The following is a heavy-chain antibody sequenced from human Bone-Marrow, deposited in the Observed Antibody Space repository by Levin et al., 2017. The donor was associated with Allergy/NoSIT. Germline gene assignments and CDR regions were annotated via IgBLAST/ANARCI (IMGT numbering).Heavy chain of an antibody. V-gene: IGHV4-39*01. CDR3: ARRFAPRSNWDFDY. CDR1: GDSIGSRAFY. CDR2: IYYSGST. D-gene: IGHD3-10*01. J-gene: IGHJ4*02. Sequence: SETLSLTCTVSGDSIGSRAFYWGWIRQPPGKGLEWVASIYYSGSTYYNPSLKSRVTVSVDTSKNQFSLKLTSVTAADTAIYYCARRFAPRSNWDFDYWGPGTLVTVSS.